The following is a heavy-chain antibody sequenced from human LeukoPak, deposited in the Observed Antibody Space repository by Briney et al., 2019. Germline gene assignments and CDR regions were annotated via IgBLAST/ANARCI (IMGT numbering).Heavy chain of an antibody. CDR3: AKAREGGLRPLGIDAFDI. V-gene: IGHV3-23*01. CDR2: ISGSGGST. J-gene: IGHJ3*02. D-gene: IGHD5-12*01. Sequence: GGSLRLSCATSEFTFSNFRMNWVRQAPGKGLEWVSAISGSGGSTYYADSVKGRFTISRDNSKNTLYLQMNSLRAEDTAVYYCAKAREGGLRPLGIDAFDIWGQGTMVTVSS. CDR1: EFTFSNFR.